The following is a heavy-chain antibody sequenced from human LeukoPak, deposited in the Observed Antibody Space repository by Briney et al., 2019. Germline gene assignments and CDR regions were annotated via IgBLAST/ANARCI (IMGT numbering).Heavy chain of an antibody. V-gene: IGHV2-5*01. CDR2: IYWNDDK. Sequence: GPTLVKPTQTLTLTFTFSWFSLITHGAGVGLIRQPPVKALECLAIIYWNDDKRYSPTLKCTLTITNHTSKSRVILTMTNMNPVDTATYYCAHPHGSGSYDFDYWGQGTLVTVSS. J-gene: IGHJ4*02. CDR3: AHPHGSGSYDFDY. D-gene: IGHD3-10*01. CDR1: WFSLITHGAG.